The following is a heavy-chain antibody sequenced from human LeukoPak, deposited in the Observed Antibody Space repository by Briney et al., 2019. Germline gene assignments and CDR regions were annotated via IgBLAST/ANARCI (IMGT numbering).Heavy chain of an antibody. CDR2: IYYSGST. CDR1: GGSISSHY. CDR3: ASHHYSSSSLWFDH. V-gene: IGHV4-59*11. Sequence: PSETLSLTCTVSGGSISSHYWSWVRQPPGKGLEWVGYIYYSGSTNYNPSLKSRVTISVDTSKNQFSLKLSSVTAAGTAVYYSASHHYSSSSLWFDHWGRGTLVTVSS. J-gene: IGHJ5*02. D-gene: IGHD6-6*01.